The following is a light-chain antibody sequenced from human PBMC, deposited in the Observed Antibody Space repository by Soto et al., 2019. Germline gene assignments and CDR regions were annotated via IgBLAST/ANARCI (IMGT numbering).Light chain of an antibody. CDR1: QSISGT. J-gene: IGKJ1*01. V-gene: IGKV3-15*01. Sequence: EIVMTQSPATLSVSPGVRATLSCRASQSISGTFAWYQQKPGQSPRLLIHGASTRAPGFPVRFSGSGSGTEFTLTIGSLQSEDFAVYYCQQYHDWHTTFGQGTKVDIK. CDR2: GAS. CDR3: QQYHDWHTT.